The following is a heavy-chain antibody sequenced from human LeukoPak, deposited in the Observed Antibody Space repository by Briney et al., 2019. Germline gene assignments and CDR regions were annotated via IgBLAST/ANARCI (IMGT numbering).Heavy chain of an antibody. V-gene: IGHV4-39*07. D-gene: IGHD3-3*01. CDR2: INHSGST. CDR1: GGSISSSSYY. J-gene: IGHJ4*02. Sequence: PSETLSLTCTVSGGSISSSSYYWSWIRQPPGKGLEWIGDINHSGSTNYNPSLKSRVTISVDTSKNQFSLKLSSVAAADTAVYYCARGRPPRSRYDFWSGYSGLAPDYFDYWGQGTLVTVSS. CDR3: ARGRPPRSRYDFWSGYSGLAPDYFDY.